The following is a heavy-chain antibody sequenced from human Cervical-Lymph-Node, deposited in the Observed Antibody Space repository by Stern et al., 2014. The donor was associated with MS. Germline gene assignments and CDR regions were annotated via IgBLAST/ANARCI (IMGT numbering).Heavy chain of an antibody. D-gene: IGHD1-14*01. CDR3: AKGLTATTGRRDAFDI. Sequence: EVQLVESWGGLVQPGGSLRLSCAVSGFTFNMYAVSWVRQAPAKGLAWVSSISGSGDSIYYADTVKSRFTISKDNSKNTVFLQMNSLRAEDTAIYYCAKGLTATTGRRDAFDIWGQGTRVTVSS. CDR1: GFTFNMYA. CDR2: ISGSGDSI. J-gene: IGHJ3*02. V-gene: IGHV3-23*04.